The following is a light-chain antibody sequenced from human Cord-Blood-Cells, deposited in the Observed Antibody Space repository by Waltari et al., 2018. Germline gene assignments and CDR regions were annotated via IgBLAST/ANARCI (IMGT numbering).Light chain of an antibody. V-gene: IGLV2-23*01. CDR2: ECS. J-gene: IGLJ3*02. Sequence: QSALTQSASVSGSPGQSITISCTGTSSDVGSYNLVSWYQQQPGKAPKLMIYECSKRPSGVSNRFSGSKSGNTASLTISGLQAEDEADYYCCSYAGSRVFGGGTKLTVL. CDR1: SSDVGSYNL. CDR3: CSYAGSRV.